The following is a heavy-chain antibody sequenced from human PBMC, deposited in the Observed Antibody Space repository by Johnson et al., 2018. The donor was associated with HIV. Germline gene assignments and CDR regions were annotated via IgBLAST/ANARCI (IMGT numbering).Heavy chain of an antibody. D-gene: IGHD3-16*01. V-gene: IGHV3-53*01. CDR3: ARGRLGAHDAFDI. J-gene: IGHJ3*02. CDR2: IYSGGST. CDR1: GFTVSSNY. Sequence: VQLVESGGGLIQPGGSLRLSCAASGFTVSSNYMSWVRQAPGKGLEWVSVIYSGGSTYYADSVKGRFTISRDNAKNSLYLQMNSLRAEDTAVYYCARGRLGAHDAFDIWGQGTMVTVSS.